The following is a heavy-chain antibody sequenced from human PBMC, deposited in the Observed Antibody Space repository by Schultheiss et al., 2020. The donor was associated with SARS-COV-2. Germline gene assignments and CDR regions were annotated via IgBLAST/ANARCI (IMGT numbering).Heavy chain of an antibody. V-gene: IGHV4-34*01. J-gene: IGHJ4*02. CDR3: ARGGESITIFGVVRVQSLDY. Sequence: SETLSLTCAVYGGSFSGYYWSWIRQPPGKGLEWIGEINHSGSTNSNPSLKSRVTMSVDTSKNQFSLKLSSVTAADTAVYYCARGGESITIFGVVRVQSLDYWGQGTLVTVSS. D-gene: IGHD3-3*01. CDR2: INHSGST. CDR1: GGSFSGYY.